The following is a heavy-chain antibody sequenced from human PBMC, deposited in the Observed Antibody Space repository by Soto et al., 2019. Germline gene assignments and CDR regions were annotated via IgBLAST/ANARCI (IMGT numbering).Heavy chain of an antibody. Sequence: ASVKVSCKASGGTFSSYAISWVRQAPGQGLEWMGGIIPIFGTANYAQKFQGRVTITADESTSTAYMELSSLRSEDTAVYYCARDPPLTVRYYYGMDVWGQGTTVTV. CDR2: IIPIFGTA. CDR1: GGTFSSYA. CDR3: ARDPPLTVRYYYGMDV. J-gene: IGHJ6*02. V-gene: IGHV1-69*13. D-gene: IGHD4-4*01.